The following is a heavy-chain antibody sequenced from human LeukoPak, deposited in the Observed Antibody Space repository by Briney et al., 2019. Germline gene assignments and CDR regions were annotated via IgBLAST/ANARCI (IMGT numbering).Heavy chain of an antibody. CDR3: AKFEGATIPGWFNDY. D-gene: IGHD6-19*01. Sequence: PGGSLRLSCAASEFIFSDYAMGWVRQAPGKGLEWVSTIDKTTYPTFYADSVKGRFTISRDNSKNTLYLQMHSLRTEDTAVYFCAKFEGATIPGWFNDYWGQGILVTVSS. J-gene: IGHJ4*02. CDR2: IDKTTYPT. V-gene: IGHV3-23*05. CDR1: EFIFSDYA.